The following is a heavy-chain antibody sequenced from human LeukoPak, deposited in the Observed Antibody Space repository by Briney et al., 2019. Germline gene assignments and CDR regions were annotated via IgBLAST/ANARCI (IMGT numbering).Heavy chain of an antibody. J-gene: IGHJ4*02. CDR2: ISGSGGST. CDR3: AKGHYYDSSGYYYGY. V-gene: IGHV3-23*01. Sequence: GGSLRLSCAASGFTFSSYAMGWVRQAPGKGLEWVSAISGSGGSTYYADFVKGRFTISRDNSKNTLYLQMNSLRAEDTAVYYCAKGHYYDSSGYYYGYWGQGTLVTVSS. CDR1: GFTFSSYA. D-gene: IGHD3-22*01.